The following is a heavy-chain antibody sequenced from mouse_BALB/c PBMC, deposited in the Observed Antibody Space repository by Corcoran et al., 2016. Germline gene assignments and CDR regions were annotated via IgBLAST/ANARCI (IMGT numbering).Heavy chain of an antibody. CDR2: INTYTGEP. Sequence: QIQLVQAGPEMTKPGEKVKISGKASGYTFTNYGMNWVKQVPGKGFTGVGWINTYTGEPTYADDFKGRFAFSLETSASTAYLQINNLKNEDTATYFCAREHYALDYWGQGTSVTVSS. J-gene: IGHJ4*01. V-gene: IGHV9-3-1*01. CDR1: GYTFTNYG. CDR3: AREHYALDY.